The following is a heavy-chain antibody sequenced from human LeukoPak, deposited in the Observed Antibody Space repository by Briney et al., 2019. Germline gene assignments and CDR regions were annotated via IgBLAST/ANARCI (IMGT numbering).Heavy chain of an antibody. J-gene: IGHJ4*02. V-gene: IGHV3-30*02. CDR3: AKGEYCSSTSCYFEDTDY. Sequence: AGGSLRLSCAASGFTFSSYGMHWVRQAPGKGLEWVAFIRYDGSNKYYADSVKGRFTISRDNSKNTLYLQMNSLRAEDTAVYYCAKGEYCSSTSCYFEDTDYWGQGTLVTVSS. CDR1: GFTFSSYG. D-gene: IGHD2-2*01. CDR2: IRYDGSNK.